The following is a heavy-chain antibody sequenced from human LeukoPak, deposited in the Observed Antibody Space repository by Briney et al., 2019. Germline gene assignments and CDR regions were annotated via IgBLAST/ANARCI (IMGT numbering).Heavy chain of an antibody. CDR2: ISGDGGST. D-gene: IGHD5-24*01. J-gene: IGHJ4*02. V-gene: IGHV3-43*02. Sequence: PGGSLRLSCAASGFTFDDYAMHWVRHAPGKGLEWVSLISGDGGSTYYADSVKGRFTISRDNSKNSLYLQMNSLRTEDTALYYCAKDKGDGYSTGYFDYWGQGTLVTVSS. CDR3: AKDKGDGYSTGYFDY. CDR1: GFTFDDYA.